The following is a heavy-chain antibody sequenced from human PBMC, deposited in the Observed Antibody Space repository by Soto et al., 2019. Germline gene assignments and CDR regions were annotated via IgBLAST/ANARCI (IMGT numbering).Heavy chain of an antibody. Sequence: EVQLVQSGAEVKKPGESLRISCKGSGYSFTSYWISWVRQMPGKGLEWMGRIDPSDSYTNYSPSFQGHVTISADKSISTAYLQWSSLYASDTAMYYCARGWFGELLSDYWGQGTLVTVSS. J-gene: IGHJ4*02. CDR1: GYSFTSYW. V-gene: IGHV5-10-1*01. D-gene: IGHD3-10*01. CDR3: ARGWFGELLSDY. CDR2: IDPSDSYT.